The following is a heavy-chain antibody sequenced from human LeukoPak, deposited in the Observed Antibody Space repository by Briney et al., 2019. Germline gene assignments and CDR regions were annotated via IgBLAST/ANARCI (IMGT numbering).Heavy chain of an antibody. CDR1: GGSISSYY. J-gene: IGHJ3*02. D-gene: IGHD3-22*01. CDR2: IYYSGST. V-gene: IGHV4-59*12. Sequence: SETLSLTCTVSGGSISSYYWSWIRQPPGKGLEWIGYIYYSGSTNYNPSLKSRVTISVDTSKNQFSLKLSSVTAADTAVYYCASSYYYDSSGYYYRRAFDIWGQGTMVTVSS. CDR3: ASSYYYDSSGYYYRRAFDI.